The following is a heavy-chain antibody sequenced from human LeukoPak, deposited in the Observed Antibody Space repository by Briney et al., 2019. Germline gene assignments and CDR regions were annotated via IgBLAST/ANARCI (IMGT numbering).Heavy chain of an antibody. CDR2: ISSSSSYI. CDR3: ARDGTYGSGSNDPSY. Sequence: KSGGSLRLSCAASGFTFSSYSMNWVRQAPGKGLEWVSSISSSSSYIYYADSVKGRFTISRDNAKNSLYLRMNSLRAEDTAVYYCARDGTYGSGSNDPSYWGQGTLVTVSS. D-gene: IGHD3-10*01. J-gene: IGHJ4*02. V-gene: IGHV3-21*01. CDR1: GFTFSSYS.